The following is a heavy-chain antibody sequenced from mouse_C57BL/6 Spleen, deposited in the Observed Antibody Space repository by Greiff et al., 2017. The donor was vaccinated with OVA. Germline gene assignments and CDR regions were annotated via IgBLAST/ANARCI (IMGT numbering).Heavy chain of an antibody. Sequence: VQLQQSGAELVKPGASVKISCKASGYAFSSYWMNWVKQRPGKGLEWIGQIYPGDGDTNYNGKFKGKATLTADKSSSTAYMQLSSLTSEDSAVYFCARNFGYGSSNWYFDVWGTGTTVTVSS. CDR3: ARNFGYGSSNWYFDV. V-gene: IGHV1-80*01. D-gene: IGHD1-1*01. J-gene: IGHJ1*03. CDR2: IYPGDGDT. CDR1: GYAFSSYW.